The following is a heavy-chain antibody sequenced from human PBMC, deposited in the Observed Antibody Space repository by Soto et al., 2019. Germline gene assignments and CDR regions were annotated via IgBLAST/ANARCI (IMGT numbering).Heavy chain of an antibody. V-gene: IGHV3-23*01. J-gene: IGHJ6*02. CDR3: ARDYGSTSKYYYYGMDV. CDR2: ISGSGGST. Sequence: PGGSLRLSCAASGFTFSSYAMSWVRQAPGKGLEWVSAISGSGGSTYYADSVKGRFTISRDNSKNTLYLQMNSLRAEDTAVYYCARDYGSTSKYYYYGMDVWGQGTTVTVSS. D-gene: IGHD2-2*01. CDR1: GFTFSSYA.